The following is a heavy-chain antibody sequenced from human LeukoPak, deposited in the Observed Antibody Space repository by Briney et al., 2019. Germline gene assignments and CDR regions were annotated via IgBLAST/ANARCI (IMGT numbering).Heavy chain of an antibody. CDR3: ARLNVDIVATLGGLSPGAFDI. CDR1: GGSISSSSYY. D-gene: IGHD5-12*01. Sequence: PSETLSLTCTVSGGSISSSSYYWGWIRQPPGKGLEWIGNIYYSGTTYYNPSLKSRVTISVDTSKKQFTLKLSSVTAADTSVYYCARLNVDIVATLGGLSPGAFDIWGQGTMVTVSS. V-gene: IGHV4-39*01. J-gene: IGHJ3*02. CDR2: IYYSGTT.